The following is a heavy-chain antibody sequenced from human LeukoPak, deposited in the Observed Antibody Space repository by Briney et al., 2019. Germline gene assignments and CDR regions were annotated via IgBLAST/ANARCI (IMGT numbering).Heavy chain of an antibody. D-gene: IGHD1-26*01. CDR1: GGSILSTNW. CDR3: ARESGAFSPFGF. V-gene: IGHV4-4*02. Sequence: SETLSLTCAVSGGSILSTNWWSWVRQPPGKGLEWIGEVHLSGASNYNPSLKSRVSMSIDKSRNHLSLELASVTAADTAIYYCARESGAFSPFGFWGQGTLVAVSS. CDR2: VHLSGAS. J-gene: IGHJ4*02.